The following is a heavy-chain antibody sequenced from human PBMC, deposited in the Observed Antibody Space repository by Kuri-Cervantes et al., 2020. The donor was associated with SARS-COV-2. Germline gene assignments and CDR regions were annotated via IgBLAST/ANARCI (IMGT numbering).Heavy chain of an antibody. D-gene: IGHD2-21*01. V-gene: IGHV4-39*07. CDR1: GGSISSSSYY. J-gene: IGHJ3*02. CDR3: QRASYCGGDCYSDAFDI. Sequence: SETLSLTCTVSGGSISSSSYYWGWIRQPPGKGLEWIGSIYYSGSTYYNPSLKSRVPISVDTSKNQFSLKLSSVTAADTAVYYCQRASYCGGDCYSDAFDIWGQGTMVTVSS. CDR2: IYYSGST.